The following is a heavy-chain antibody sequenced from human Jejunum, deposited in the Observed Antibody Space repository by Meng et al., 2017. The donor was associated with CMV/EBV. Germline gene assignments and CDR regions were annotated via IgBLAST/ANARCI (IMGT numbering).Heavy chain of an antibody. D-gene: IGHD2-15*01. Sequence: SGDYYWGWIRQPPGKGLEWSGHIYSTGITYYNPSLKSRLTISVDTSEREFSLNLSSVTAADTAVYFCARGSCSGGSCYSSQYYFDYWGQGSLVTVSS. CDR2: IYSTGIT. V-gene: IGHV4-30-4*08. CDR3: ARGSCSGGSCYSSQYYFDY. J-gene: IGHJ4*02. CDR1: SGDYY.